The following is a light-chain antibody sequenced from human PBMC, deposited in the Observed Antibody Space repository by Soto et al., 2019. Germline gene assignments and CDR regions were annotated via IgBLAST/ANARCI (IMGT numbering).Light chain of an antibody. Sequence: QTVVTQEPSLNVSPGGTVTLTCGSSTGAVTTSHYPYWFQQRPGQAPRTLIYDTNNKHSWTPARFSGSLLGGKAALTLSGAQPEDEAEYYCLLSYGGGRRVFGGGTKLTVL. J-gene: IGLJ2*01. V-gene: IGLV7-46*01. CDR2: DTN. CDR3: LLSYGGGRRV. CDR1: TGAVTTSHY.